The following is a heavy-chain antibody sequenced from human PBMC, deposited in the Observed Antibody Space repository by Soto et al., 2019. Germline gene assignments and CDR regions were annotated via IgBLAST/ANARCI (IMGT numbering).Heavy chain of an antibody. J-gene: IGHJ4*02. V-gene: IGHV3-7*01. D-gene: IGHD2-15*01. CDR1: GFTFSSYW. CDR3: ARNYYCSGGSCYPTSFDY. CDR2: IKQDGSEK. Sequence: GGSLRLSCAASGFTFSSYWMSWVRQAPGKGLEWVANIKQDGSEKYYVDSVKGRFTISRDNAKNSLYLQMNSLRAEETAVYYCARNYYCSGGSCYPTSFDYWGQGTLVTVSS.